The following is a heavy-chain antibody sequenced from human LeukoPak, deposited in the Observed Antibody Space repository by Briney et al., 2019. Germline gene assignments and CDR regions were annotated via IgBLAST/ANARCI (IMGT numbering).Heavy chain of an antibody. V-gene: IGHV4-34*01. CDR1: GGSFSGYY. Sequence: SETLSLTCAVYGGSFSGYYWSWIRQPPGKGLEWIGEINHSGSTNYNPSHKSRVTISVDTSKNQFSLKLSSVTAADTAVYYCARALQRFGEFQNWFDPWGQGTLVTVSS. CDR3: ARALQRFGEFQNWFDP. D-gene: IGHD3-10*01. CDR2: INHSGST. J-gene: IGHJ5*02.